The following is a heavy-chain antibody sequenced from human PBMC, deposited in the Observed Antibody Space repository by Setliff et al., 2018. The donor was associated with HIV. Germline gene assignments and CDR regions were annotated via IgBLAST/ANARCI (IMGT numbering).Heavy chain of an antibody. J-gene: IGHJ3*02. CDR2: IYYIGGA. Sequence: KPSETLSLTCTVSGGSINSGGYYWTWVHQHPGKGLQWIGYIYYIGGAYYNPSLKSRVTISLDTSKNHFSLNLSSVTAADTAVYYCARESMLRGLRHAVDIWGQGTMVTVSS. CDR1: GGSINSGGYY. V-gene: IGHV4-31*03. D-gene: IGHD3-10*01. CDR3: ARESMLRGLRHAVDI.